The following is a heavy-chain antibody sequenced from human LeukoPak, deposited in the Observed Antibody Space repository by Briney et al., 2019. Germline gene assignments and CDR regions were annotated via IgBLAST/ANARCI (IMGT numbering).Heavy chain of an antibody. J-gene: IGHJ4*02. D-gene: IGHD3-10*01. CDR1: GFTFSSYW. CDR3: ARSIMGGGAFDY. V-gene: IGHV3-7*03. CDR2: IKEDGSEK. Sequence: GSLRVSCAASGFTFSSYWLNWVRQTPGKGLEWVANIKEDGSEKYHVDSVKGRFTISRDNAKSSLYLQMNSLRAEDTALYYCARSIMGGGAFDYWGQGSQVTVSS.